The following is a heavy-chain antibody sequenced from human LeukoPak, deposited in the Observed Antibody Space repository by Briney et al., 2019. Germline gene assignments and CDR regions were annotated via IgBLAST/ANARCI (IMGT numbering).Heavy chain of an antibody. CDR2: ISRIGGRT. D-gene: IGHD1-1*01. CDR3: AKDFVGTGNFRGGDY. V-gene: IGHV3-23*01. Sequence: GGSLRPSCAASGFIFSNYALAWVRQAPGKGLEWVSGISRIGGRTHYADSVKGRFTISRDNSKNILYLQMNSLRAEDTALYYCAKDFVGTGNFRGGDYWGQGTLVTVSS. CDR1: GFIFSNYA. J-gene: IGHJ4*02.